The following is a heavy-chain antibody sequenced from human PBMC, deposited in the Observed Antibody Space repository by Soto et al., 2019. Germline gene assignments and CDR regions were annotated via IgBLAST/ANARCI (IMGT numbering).Heavy chain of an antibody. Sequence: GESLKISCKGSGYSFTSYWIGWVRQMPGKGLELMVIIYPGDSDTRYSPSFQGQVTISADKSISTAYLQWSSLKASDTAMYYCARGKSSSWSYNWFDPWGQGTLVTVSS. D-gene: IGHD6-13*01. CDR2: IYPGDSDT. V-gene: IGHV5-51*01. J-gene: IGHJ5*02. CDR1: GYSFTSYW. CDR3: ARGKSSSWSYNWFDP.